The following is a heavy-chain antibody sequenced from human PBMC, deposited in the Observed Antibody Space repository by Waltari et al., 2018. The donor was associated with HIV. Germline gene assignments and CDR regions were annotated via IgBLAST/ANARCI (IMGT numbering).Heavy chain of an antibody. J-gene: IGHJ5*02. Sequence: VPVLESGGGLVQPGGSLRLPCVVPGVTFGKSGMSWVRQAAGEGVEWVSKITTGGDNTHMTVYVSGRFTIARVNSKNTLYLKIRSLRVDDTAVYYCAKNGECDNGSDVENWFDPWGQGTRVTVSS. CDR2: ITTGGDNT. CDR1: GVTFGKSG. D-gene: IGHD1-26*01. V-gene: IGHV3-23*01. CDR3: AKNGECDNGSDVENWFDP.